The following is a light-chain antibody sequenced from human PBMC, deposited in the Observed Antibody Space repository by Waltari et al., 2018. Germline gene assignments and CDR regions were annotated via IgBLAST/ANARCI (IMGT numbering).Light chain of an antibody. CDR1: HNLGTF. CDR3: QQTYSALCCT. J-gene: IGKJ2*02. V-gene: IGKV1-39*01. CDR2: AAS. Sequence: DIQMTQSPVSLSASVGDTVTITCRASHNLGTFSSWYQQRPAKAPTVLIYAASTLQRGVPSRFSGSGSGTDFTLTIFSLQPEDFATYFCQQTYSALCCTFGQGTKLEIK.